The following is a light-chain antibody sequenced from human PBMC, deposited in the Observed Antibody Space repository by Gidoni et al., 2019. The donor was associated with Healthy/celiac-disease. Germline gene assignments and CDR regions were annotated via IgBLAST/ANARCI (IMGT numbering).Light chain of an antibody. CDR2: EVS. Sequence: QSALTQPPSASVSPGQSVAISCTGTSSDVGGYNYVSWYQQHPGKAPKLMIYEVSKRPSGVPDRFSGSKSGNTASLTVSGLQPEDEADYYCSSYAGSNNLGFGGGTKLTVL. CDR3: SSYAGSNNLG. CDR1: SSDVGGYNY. J-gene: IGLJ3*02. V-gene: IGLV2-8*01.